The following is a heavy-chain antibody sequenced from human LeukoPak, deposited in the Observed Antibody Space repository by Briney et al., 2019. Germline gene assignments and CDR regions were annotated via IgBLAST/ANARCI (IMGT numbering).Heavy chain of an antibody. CDR1: GGSFSGYY. CDR2: INHSGST. J-gene: IGHJ4*02. D-gene: IGHD4-23*01. Sequence: SETLPLTCAVYGGSFSGYYWSWIRQPPGKGLEWIGEINHSGSTNYNPSLKSRVTISVDTSKNQFSLKLSSVTAADTAVYYCASSYGGNSGYWGQGTLVTVSS. CDR3: ASSYGGNSGY. V-gene: IGHV4-34*01.